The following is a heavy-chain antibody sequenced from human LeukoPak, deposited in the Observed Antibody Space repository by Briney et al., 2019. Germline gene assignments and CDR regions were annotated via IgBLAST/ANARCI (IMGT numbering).Heavy chain of an antibody. V-gene: IGHV3-20*04. CDR2: INWNGGST. Sequence: GGSLRLSCVASGFTFDDYGMIWVRHAPGKGLEWVSGINWNGGSTGYADFVKGRFTISRDDAKNSLYLQLNSLRVEDTALYYCAKALRSDGYNYEKALDVWGRGTTVTVSS. CDR3: AKALRSDGYNYEKALDV. D-gene: IGHD5-24*01. J-gene: IGHJ6*02. CDR1: GFTFDDYG.